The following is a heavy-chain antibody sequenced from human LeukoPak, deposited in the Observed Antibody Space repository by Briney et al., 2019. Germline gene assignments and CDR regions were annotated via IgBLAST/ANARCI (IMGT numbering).Heavy chain of an antibody. CDR2: ISSSGSTT. J-gene: IGHJ6*02. CDR1: GFSFSSYE. CDR3: ARDGKDGRGMIDGMDV. D-gene: IGHD3-22*01. Sequence: GGSLRLSCAASGFSFSSYEMNWVRQAPGKGLEWVSYISSSGSTTYYADSVKGRFTISRDNAKNSLYLQMNSLRAEDTAVYCCARDGKDGRGMIDGMDVWGQGTTVTVSS. V-gene: IGHV3-48*03.